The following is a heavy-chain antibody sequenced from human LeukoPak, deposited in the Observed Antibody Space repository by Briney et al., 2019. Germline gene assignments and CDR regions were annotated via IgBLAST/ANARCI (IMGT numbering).Heavy chain of an antibody. CDR3: AVGYCSGGSCYGTYNWFDP. V-gene: IGHV1-2*02. J-gene: IGHJ5*02. Sequence: ASVKVSCKASGYTFTGYYMHWVRQAPAQGLEWMGWFNPNIGGTNYAQKFQGRVTMTRDTSISTAYMELSRLRSDDTAVYYCAVGYCSGGSCYGTYNWFDPWGQGSLVTVSS. CDR1: GYTFTGYY. CDR2: FNPNIGGT. D-gene: IGHD2-15*01.